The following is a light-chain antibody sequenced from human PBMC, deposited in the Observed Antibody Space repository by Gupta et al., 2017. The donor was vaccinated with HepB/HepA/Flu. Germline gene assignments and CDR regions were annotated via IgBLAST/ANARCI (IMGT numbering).Light chain of an antibody. V-gene: IGKV3-11*01. Sequence: EIVVTQSPATLSLSPGERATLSCRASQNIGTYLARFQQKPGQAPRLLIYDDSSRATGIPARFSGSGSGTDFTLTISSLEPEDFAVYYCQQRFKWPLTFGGGTKVEIK. J-gene: IGKJ4*01. CDR3: QQRFKWPLT. CDR2: DDS. CDR1: QNIGTY.